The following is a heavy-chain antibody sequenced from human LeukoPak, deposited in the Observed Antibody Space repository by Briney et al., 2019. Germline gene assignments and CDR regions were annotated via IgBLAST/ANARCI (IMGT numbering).Heavy chain of an antibody. CDR1: GFTFSSYS. CDR2: ISSSSSTI. J-gene: IGHJ5*01. Sequence: GGSLRLSCAASGFTFSSYSMNWVRQAPGKGLEWVSYISSSSSTIYYADSVKGRFTISRDNAKNSLYLQMNSLRAEDTAVYYCAKATSPVHSRNWFDSWGQGTLVTVSS. D-gene: IGHD6-13*01. CDR3: AKATSPVHSRNWFDS. V-gene: IGHV3-48*01.